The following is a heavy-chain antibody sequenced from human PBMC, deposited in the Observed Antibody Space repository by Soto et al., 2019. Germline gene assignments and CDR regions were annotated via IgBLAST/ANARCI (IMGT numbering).Heavy chain of an antibody. D-gene: IGHD2-21*01. J-gene: IGHJ4*01. Sequence: AGSLRLSCGASGLSVSDNYMGWVRQAPGRGLEWVSVMYAGGDTHYADSVKGRFTISRDKSENTLYLQMNSLRDEDTGVYFCVSRIPSWVFDYWGLRTLVTVSS. V-gene: IGHV3-53*01. CDR1: GLSVSDNY. CDR2: MYAGGDT. CDR3: VSRIPSWVFDY.